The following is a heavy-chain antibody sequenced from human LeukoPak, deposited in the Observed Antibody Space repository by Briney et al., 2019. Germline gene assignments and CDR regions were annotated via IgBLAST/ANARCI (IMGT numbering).Heavy chain of an antibody. Sequence: SETLSLTCTVSDYSISSGYYWGWIRQPPGKGLEWIGSSHHSGNTYYNPSLKSRVTISVDTSKNQFSVKLSSVTAADTAVYYCARSIRGYSSGWYYFDYWGQGTLITVSS. D-gene: IGHD6-19*01. CDR1: DYSISSGYY. J-gene: IGHJ4*02. CDR2: SHHSGNT. CDR3: ARSIRGYSSGWYYFDY. V-gene: IGHV4-38-2*02.